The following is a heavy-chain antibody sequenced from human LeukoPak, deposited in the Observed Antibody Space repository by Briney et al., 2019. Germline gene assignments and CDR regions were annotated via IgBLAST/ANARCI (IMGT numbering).Heavy chain of an antibody. V-gene: IGHV5-51*01. Sequence: GESLKISCKGSGYISTDYWIGWVRQMPGKGLEWMGIIYLSDSDTRYSPSLQGQVTISADKSISTAYLQWSSLKASDTAMYYCARPLTGDIYGMDVWGQGTTVTVSS. D-gene: IGHD7-27*01. CDR1: GYISTDYW. CDR3: ARPLTGDIYGMDV. J-gene: IGHJ6*02. CDR2: IYLSDSDT.